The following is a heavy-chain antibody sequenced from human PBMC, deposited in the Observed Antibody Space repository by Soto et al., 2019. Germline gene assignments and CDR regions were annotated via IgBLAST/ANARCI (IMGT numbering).Heavy chain of an antibody. CDR3: ASFRPSCGGDCYDY. J-gene: IGHJ4*02. CDR2: IYHSGST. CDR1: GGSISSGGYS. D-gene: IGHD2-21*01. V-gene: IGHV4-30-2*01. Sequence: QLQLQESGSGLVKPSQTLSLTCAVSGGSISSGGYSWSWIRQPPGKGLEWIGYIYHSGSTYYNPSLKSRGTXXVXRXXNQCSLKLSSVTAADTAVYYCASFRPSCGGDCYDYWGQGTLVTVSS.